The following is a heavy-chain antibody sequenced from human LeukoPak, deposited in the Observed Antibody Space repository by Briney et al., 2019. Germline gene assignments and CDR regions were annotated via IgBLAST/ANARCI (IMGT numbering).Heavy chain of an antibody. CDR3: ARGPMVRGVIIDNWFDP. CDR1: GGTFSSYA. J-gene: IGHJ5*02. CDR2: IIPIFGTA. D-gene: IGHD3-10*01. V-gene: IGHV1-69*05. Sequence: SVKVSCKASGGTFSSYAISWVRQAPGQGLEWMGRIIPIFGTANYAQKFQGRVAITTDESTSTAYMELSSLRSEDTAVYYCARGPMVRGVIIDNWFDPWGQGTLVTVSS.